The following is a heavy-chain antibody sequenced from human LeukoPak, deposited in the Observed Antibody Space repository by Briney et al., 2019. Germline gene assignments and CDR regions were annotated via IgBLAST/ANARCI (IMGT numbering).Heavy chain of an antibody. Sequence: SETLSLTCAVYGGSFSGYYWSWIRQPPGKGLEWIGEINHSGSTNYNPSLKSLVTISVDTSKNQFSLKLSSVTAADTAVYYCARPYSVAGLYYFDYWGQGTLVTVSS. V-gene: IGHV4-34*01. CDR2: INHSGST. CDR1: GGSFSGYY. CDR3: ARPYSVAGLYYFDY. J-gene: IGHJ4*02. D-gene: IGHD6-19*01.